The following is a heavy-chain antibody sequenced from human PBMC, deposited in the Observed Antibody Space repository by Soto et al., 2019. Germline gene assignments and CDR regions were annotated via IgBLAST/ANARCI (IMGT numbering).Heavy chain of an antibody. CDR3: ARDSRIFGVVIPIRGAFDI. Sequence: EVQLVESGGGLVQPGGPLRLSCAASGFTFSSYEMNWVRQAPGKGLEWVSYISSSGSTIYYADSVKGRFTISRDNAKNSLYLQMNSLRAEDTAVYYCARDSRIFGVVIPIRGAFDIWGQGTMVTVSS. D-gene: IGHD3-3*02. V-gene: IGHV3-48*03. CDR1: GFTFSSYE. CDR2: ISSSGSTI. J-gene: IGHJ3*02.